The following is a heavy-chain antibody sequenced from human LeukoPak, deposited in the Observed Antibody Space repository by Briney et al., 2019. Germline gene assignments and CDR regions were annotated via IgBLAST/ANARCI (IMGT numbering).Heavy chain of an antibody. Sequence: ASVKVSCKASGYTFTSYDINWVRQATGQGLEWMGWMNPNSGNTGYAQKFQGRVTITRDTSISTAYMELSSLGSEDTAVYFCARRLYCSGGSCYLTSDPIFDYWGQGTLVTVSS. V-gene: IGHV1-8*03. D-gene: IGHD2-15*01. CDR2: MNPNSGNT. CDR3: ARRLYCSGGSCYLTSDPIFDY. J-gene: IGHJ4*02. CDR1: GYTFTSYD.